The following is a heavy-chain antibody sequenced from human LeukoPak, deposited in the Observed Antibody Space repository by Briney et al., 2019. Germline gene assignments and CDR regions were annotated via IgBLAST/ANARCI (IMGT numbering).Heavy chain of an antibody. CDR3: ARKGSSGYYYRDAFDI. D-gene: IGHD3-22*01. CDR1: GFTFSDYY. CDR2: ISSSGTTI. Sequence: PGGSLRLSCAASGFTFSDYYMSWIRQAPGKGLEWVSYISSSGTTIYYADSVKGRFTISRDNAKNSLYLQMNSLRAEDTAVYYCARKGSSGYYYRDAFDIWGQGTMVTVSS. V-gene: IGHV3-11*04. J-gene: IGHJ3*02.